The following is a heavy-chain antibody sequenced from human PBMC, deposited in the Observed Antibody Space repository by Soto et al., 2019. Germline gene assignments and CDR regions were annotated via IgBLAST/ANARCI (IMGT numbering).Heavy chain of an antibody. Sequence: SETLSLSCNASGASLSGYYWNWIRQPPGKGLEWIGRIYATGSTDYNPSLKSRITRSVDMSKKQFSLTLMSVTAADTAIYYCVRDGTKNLRDRFDPWGRGILVTVSS. CDR3: VRDGTKNLRDRFDP. V-gene: IGHV4-4*07. J-gene: IGHJ5*02. D-gene: IGHD1-1*01. CDR1: GASLSGYY. CDR2: IYATGST.